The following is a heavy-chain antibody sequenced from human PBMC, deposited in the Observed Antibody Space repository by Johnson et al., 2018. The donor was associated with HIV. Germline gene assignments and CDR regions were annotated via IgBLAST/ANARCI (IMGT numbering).Heavy chain of an antibody. J-gene: IGHJ3*02. D-gene: IGHD4-17*01. Sequence: VQLVESGGGLIQPGGSLRLSCAASGFTVSSNYMSWVRQAPGKGLEWVSVIYSGGSTYYADSVKGRFTISRDNSKNSLYLQMNSLRADDTAVYYCARVSTTVTTGGAFDIWGQGKMVTVSS. V-gene: IGHV3-53*01. CDR1: GFTVSSNY. CDR3: ARVSTTVTTGGAFDI. CDR2: IYSGGST.